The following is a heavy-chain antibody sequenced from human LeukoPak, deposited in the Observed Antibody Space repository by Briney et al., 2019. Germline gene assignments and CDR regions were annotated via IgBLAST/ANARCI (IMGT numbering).Heavy chain of an antibody. D-gene: IGHD4-17*01. CDR3: ARVVEDYGDYVPDY. J-gene: IGHJ4*02. CDR1: GYTFTSYG. V-gene: IGHV1-18*01. Sequence: ASVKVSCTASGYTFTSYGISWVRQAPGQGLEWMGWISAYNGNTNYAQKLQGRVTMTTDTSTSTAYMELRSLRSDDTAVYYCARVVEDYGDYVPDYWGQGTLVTVSS. CDR2: ISAYNGNT.